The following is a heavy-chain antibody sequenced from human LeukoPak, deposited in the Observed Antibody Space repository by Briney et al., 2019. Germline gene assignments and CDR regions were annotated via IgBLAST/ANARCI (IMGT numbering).Heavy chain of an antibody. CDR1: GYTLTDYY. D-gene: IGHD5-18*01. Sequence: ASVKVSCKTSGYTLTDYYMHWVRQAPGQGLEWMGWINPNSGGTTYAQKFQGRVTMTRDTSISTAYMELSSLRSEDTAVYYCARGARHPGYSYGFYCYYYYMDVWGKGTTVTVSS. CDR3: ARGARHPGYSYGFYCYYYYMDV. J-gene: IGHJ6*03. V-gene: IGHV1-2*02. CDR2: INPNSGGT.